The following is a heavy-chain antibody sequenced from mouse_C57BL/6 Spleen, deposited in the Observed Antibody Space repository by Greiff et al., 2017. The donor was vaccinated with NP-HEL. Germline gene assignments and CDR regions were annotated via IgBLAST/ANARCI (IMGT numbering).Heavy chain of an antibody. CDR2: ISSGGSYT. J-gene: IGHJ2*01. D-gene: IGHD1-1*01. V-gene: IGHV5-6*01. Sequence: EVQRVESGGDLVKPGGSLKLSCAASGFTFSSYGMSWVRQTPDKRLEWVATISSGGSYTYYPDSVKGRFTISRDNAKNTLYLQMSSLKSEDTAMYYCARLGYYGSSTFDYWGQGTTLTVSS. CDR1: GFTFSSYG. CDR3: ARLGYYGSSTFDY.